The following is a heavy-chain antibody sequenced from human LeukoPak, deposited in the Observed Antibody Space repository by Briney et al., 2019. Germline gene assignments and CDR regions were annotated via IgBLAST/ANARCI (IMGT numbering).Heavy chain of an antibody. J-gene: IGHJ5*02. CDR3: AKNPRGDDWFDP. D-gene: IGHD3-10*01. V-gene: IGHV3-23*01. Sequence: PGGSLRLSCAASGFTFSSYAMSWVRQAPGKGLEWVSAISGSGGSTYYADSVKGRFTIPRDNSKNTLYLQMNSLRAEDTAVYYCAKNPRGDDWFDPWGQGTLVTVSS. CDR2: ISGSGGST. CDR1: GFTFSSYA.